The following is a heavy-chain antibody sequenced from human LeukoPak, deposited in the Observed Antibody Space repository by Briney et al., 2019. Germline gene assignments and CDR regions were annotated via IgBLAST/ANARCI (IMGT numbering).Heavy chain of an antibody. CDR2: INPKSGGT. CDR3: ARGGDYYDSSGYYDDAFDI. D-gene: IGHD3-22*01. V-gene: IGHV1-2*02. CDR1: GYTFTGYY. Sequence: ASVKVSCKASGYTFTGYYLQWVRQAPGQGLEWMGWINPKSGGTNYAQKFQGRVTMTRDTSISTAYMELTRLRSDDTAVYYCARGGDYYDSSGYYDDAFDIWGRGTMVTVSS. J-gene: IGHJ3*02.